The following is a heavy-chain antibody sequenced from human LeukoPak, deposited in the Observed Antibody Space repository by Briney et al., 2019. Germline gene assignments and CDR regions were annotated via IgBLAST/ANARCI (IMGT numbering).Heavy chain of an antibody. CDR2: ISYDGSNK. CDR3: AREGGYGDPWVVY. D-gene: IGHD4-17*01. V-gene: IGHV3-30*03. CDR1: GFTFSSYG. J-gene: IGHJ4*02. Sequence: PGGSLRLSCAASGFTFSSYGMHWVRQAPGKGLEWVAVISYDGSNKYYADSVKGRFTISRDNAKNSLYLQMNSLRAEDTAVYYCAREGGYGDPWVVYWGQGTLVTVSS.